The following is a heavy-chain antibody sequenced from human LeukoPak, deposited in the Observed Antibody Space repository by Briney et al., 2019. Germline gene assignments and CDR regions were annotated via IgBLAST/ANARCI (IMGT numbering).Heavy chain of an antibody. J-gene: IGHJ3*01. V-gene: IGHV4-4*07. Sequence: TSETLSLTCTVSGGSINNHYWSWIRQPAGKGLEWIGRIYSSGSTNYSPSLKSRVTMSVDTSKNQFSLQLTSVTAADTAMYYCARDSIAAAGTGLWGQGTMVTVSS. D-gene: IGHD6-13*01. CDR2: IYSSGST. CDR3: ARDSIAAAGTGL. CDR1: GGSINNHY.